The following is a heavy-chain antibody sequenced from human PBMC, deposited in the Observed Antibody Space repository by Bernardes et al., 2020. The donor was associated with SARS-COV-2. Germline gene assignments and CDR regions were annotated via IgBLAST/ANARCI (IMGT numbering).Heavy chain of an antibody. D-gene: IGHD3-10*01. Sequence: ASVKVSCKASGYTFIDFFLHWVRQAPGQGLEWMGWINPNSGGAKFAQKFQGRVTMTRDTSIGTAYMELNGLTSDDTAVYYCARASITMLPPLDPWGQGTLVTVSS. J-gene: IGHJ5*02. CDR3: ARASITMLPPLDP. CDR2: INPNSGGA. V-gene: IGHV1-2*02. CDR1: GYTFIDFF.